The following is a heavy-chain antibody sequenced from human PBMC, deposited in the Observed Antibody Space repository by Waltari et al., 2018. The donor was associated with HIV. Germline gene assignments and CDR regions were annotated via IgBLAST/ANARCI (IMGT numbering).Heavy chain of an antibody. J-gene: IGHJ3*01. CDR3: ARGAVYSSGPYDAFDV. CDR1: KFVFSNYW. D-gene: IGHD6-19*01. V-gene: IGHV3-7*04. CDR2: ISSDGNED. Sequence: VQLVESGGGLVQPGGSLTLSCTAVKFVFSNYWMTWVRQAPGKGLEWVADISSDGNEDFYSDSLKGRFVISRDNVKNSLFLQLSHLRVDDTAVYYCARGAVYSSGPYDAFDVWGQGTLVTVSS.